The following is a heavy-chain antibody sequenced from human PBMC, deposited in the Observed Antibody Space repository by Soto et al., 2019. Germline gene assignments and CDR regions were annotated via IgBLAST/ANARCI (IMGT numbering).Heavy chain of an antibody. D-gene: IGHD1-1*01. Sequence: QVQLVQSGAEVKKPGTSVKISCKVSGGTFSSYAISWVRQAPGQGLEWLGEIIYIFGTAMYAQKFQGRVTIIADESASTAYMERSSLRSDDTAVYYCARGGKERFRGSGMDVWGQGCKVTVYS. J-gene: IGHJ6*01. CDR1: GGTFSSYA. CDR3: ARGGKERFRGSGMDV. V-gene: IGHV1-69*01. CDR2: IIYIFGTA.